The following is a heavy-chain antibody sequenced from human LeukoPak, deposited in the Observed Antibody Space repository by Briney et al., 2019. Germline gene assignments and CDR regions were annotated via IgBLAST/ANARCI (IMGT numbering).Heavy chain of an antibody. V-gene: IGHV3-30*02. D-gene: IGHD3-22*01. CDR1: GFTFSSYG. CDR2: IRYDGSNK. J-gene: IGHJ6*03. CDR3: AKDHYDSSGYYYSYYYYMDV. Sequence: PGGSLRLSCAASGFTFSSYGMHWVRQAPGKGLEWVAFIRYDGSNKYYADSVKGRFTISRDNSKNTLYLQMNSLRAEDTAVYYCAKDHYDSSGYYYSYYYYMDVWGKGTTVTISS.